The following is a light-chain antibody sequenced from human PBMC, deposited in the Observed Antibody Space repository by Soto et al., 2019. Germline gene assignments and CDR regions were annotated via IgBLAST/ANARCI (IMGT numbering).Light chain of an antibody. CDR1: QSLVHSDGGTY. CDR3: TQSTHFPRT. Sequence: DVVLTQTPLSSPVTLGQPASFSCRSSQSLVHSDGGTYLSWLHQRPGQPPRLLIYQVSNRFSGVPDRFSGGGAGTDVSLKISRVEAEDVGLYYCTQSTHFPRTFGQGTKVEIK. J-gene: IGKJ1*01. CDR2: QVS. V-gene: IGKV2-24*01.